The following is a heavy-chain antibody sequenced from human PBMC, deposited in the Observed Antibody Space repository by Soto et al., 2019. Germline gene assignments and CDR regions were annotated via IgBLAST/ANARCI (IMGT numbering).Heavy chain of an antibody. CDR3: ARVSGGPYSSSSTY. CDR2: ISAYNGNT. D-gene: IGHD6-6*01. Sequence: RASVKVSCKASGYTFTSYGISWVRQAPGQGLEWMGWISAYNGNTSYAQKLQGRVTMTTDTSTSTAYMELRSLRSDDTAVYYCARVSGGPYSSSSTYWGQGTLVTVSS. CDR1: GYTFTSYG. V-gene: IGHV1-18*04. J-gene: IGHJ4*02.